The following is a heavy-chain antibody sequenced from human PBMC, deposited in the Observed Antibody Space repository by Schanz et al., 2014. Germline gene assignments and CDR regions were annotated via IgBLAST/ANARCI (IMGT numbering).Heavy chain of an antibody. CDR1: GFTFSSYG. CDR2: ISLDGSNQ. Sequence: AQLLESGGGLVQPGGSLRLSCAASGFTFSSYGMHWVRQAPGKGLEWVAIISLDGSNQYYADSVKGRFTISRDNSKNTLYLQMDTLRVEDTAMFYCARDMTRAPAWGQGTLVTVSS. V-gene: IGHV3-30*03. J-gene: IGHJ5*02. CDR3: ARDMTRAPA. D-gene: IGHD4-17*01.